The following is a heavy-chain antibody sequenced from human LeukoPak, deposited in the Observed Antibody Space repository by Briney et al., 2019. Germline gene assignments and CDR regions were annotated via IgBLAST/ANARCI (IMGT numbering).Heavy chain of an antibody. J-gene: IGHJ4*02. V-gene: IGHV1-8*01. D-gene: IGHD3-3*01. CDR1: GYTFTSYD. CDR3: ARAPKRITIFGVAQTKYYFDY. Sequence: ASVKVSCKASGYTFTSYDINWVRQATEQGLEWMGWMNPNSGNTGYAQKFQGRVTMTRNTSISTAYMELSSLRSEDTAVYYCARAPKRITIFGVAQTKYYFDYWGQGTLVTVSS. CDR2: MNPNSGNT.